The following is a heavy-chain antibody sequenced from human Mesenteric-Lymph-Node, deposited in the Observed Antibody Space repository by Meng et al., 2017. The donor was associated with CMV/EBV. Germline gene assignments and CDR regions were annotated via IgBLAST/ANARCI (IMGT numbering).Heavy chain of an antibody. CDR3: ARQRGSDNLVSYADSHFYDPGAWFDP. V-gene: IGHV1-2*02. CDR1: GYTFPGYW. CDR2: INPYSGVI. D-gene: IGHD3-22*01. J-gene: IGHJ5*02. Sequence: ASVKVSCKASGYTFPGYWLHWVRQAPGQGLEWMGWINPYSGVIKYAQKFQGRVTLTRDTSISTAYMELNRLRYDDTAVYYCARQRGSDNLVSYADSHFYDPGAWFDPWGQGTLVTVSS.